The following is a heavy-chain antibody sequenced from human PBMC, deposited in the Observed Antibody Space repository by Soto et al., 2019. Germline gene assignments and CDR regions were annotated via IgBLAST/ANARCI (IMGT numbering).Heavy chain of an antibody. V-gene: IGHV3-30*18. D-gene: IGHD4-4*01. Sequence: VGSLRLSCAASGFTFSSYGMHWVRQAPGKGLEWVAVISYDGSNKYYADSVKGRFTISRDNSKNTLYLQMNSLRAEDTAVYYCAKASVTTYYFDYWGQGTLVTVSS. CDR2: ISYDGSNK. CDR3: AKASVTTYYFDY. J-gene: IGHJ4*02. CDR1: GFTFSSYG.